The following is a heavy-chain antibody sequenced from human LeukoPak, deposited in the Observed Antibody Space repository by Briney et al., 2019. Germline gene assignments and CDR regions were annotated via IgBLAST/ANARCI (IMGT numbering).Heavy chain of an antibody. CDR3: ARGSYDSSGYYYGSWFDP. J-gene: IGHJ5*02. Sequence: SETLSLTCTVSGGSISSYYWRWVRQPPGKGLEWVGYIYYSGSTNYNPSLKSRVTISVHTSKNQFSLKLSSVTAADTAVYYCARGSYDSSGYYYGSWFDPWGQGTLVTVSS. CDR2: IYYSGST. CDR1: GGSISSYY. D-gene: IGHD3-22*01. V-gene: IGHV4-59*01.